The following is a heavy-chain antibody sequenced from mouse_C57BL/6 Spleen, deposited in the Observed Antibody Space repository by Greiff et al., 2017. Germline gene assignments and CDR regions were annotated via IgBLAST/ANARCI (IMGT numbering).Heavy chain of an antibody. Sequence: QVQLKESGAELARPGASVKLSCKASGYTFTSYGISWVKQSTGQGLEWIGEIYPRSGNTYYNEKFKGKATLTADKSSSTAYMELRSLTSEDSAVYFCARSDYYGSSYAWFAYWGQGTLVTVSA. J-gene: IGHJ3*01. CDR1: GYTFTSYG. CDR2: IYPRSGNT. D-gene: IGHD1-1*01. V-gene: IGHV1-81*01. CDR3: ARSDYYGSSYAWFAY.